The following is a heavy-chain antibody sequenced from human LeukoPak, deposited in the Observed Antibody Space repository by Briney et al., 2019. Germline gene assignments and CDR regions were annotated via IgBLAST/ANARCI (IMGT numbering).Heavy chain of an antibody. J-gene: IGHJ4*02. Sequence: GGSLRLSCAASGFTFSSYWMSWVRQAPGEGLEWVANIKPDGSDKSYMDSVKGRFTISRDNAKNSLYLQMNSLRAEDTAVYYCARVTEAPYYFDYWGQGTLVTVSS. CDR1: GFTFSSYW. V-gene: IGHV3-7*02. CDR2: IKPDGSDK. D-gene: IGHD2-21*02. CDR3: ARVTEAPYYFDY.